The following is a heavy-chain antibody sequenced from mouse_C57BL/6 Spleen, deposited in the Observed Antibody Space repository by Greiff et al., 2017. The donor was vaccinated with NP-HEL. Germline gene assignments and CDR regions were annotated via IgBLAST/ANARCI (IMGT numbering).Heavy chain of an antibody. Sequence: QVHVKQSGAELVRPGASVTLSCKASGYTFTDYEMHWVKQTPVHGLEWIGAIDPETGGTAYNQKFKGKAILTADKSSSTAYMELRSLTSEDSAVYYCTSRGLTSYFDYWGQGTTLTVSS. CDR1: GYTFTDYE. CDR3: TSRGLTSYFDY. CDR2: IDPETGGT. V-gene: IGHV1-15*01. J-gene: IGHJ2*01. D-gene: IGHD2-2*01.